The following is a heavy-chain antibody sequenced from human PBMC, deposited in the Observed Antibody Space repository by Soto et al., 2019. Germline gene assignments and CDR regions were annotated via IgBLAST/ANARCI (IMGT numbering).Heavy chain of an antibody. J-gene: IGHJ5*02. CDR2: IYSGGST. D-gene: IGHD3-10*01. CDR3: ARVYYASEYNWFDP. V-gene: IGHV3-66*01. Sequence: GGSLRLSCAASGFTVSSNYMSWVRQAPGKGLEWVSVIYSGGSTYYADSVKGRFTISRDNSKNTLYLQMNSLRAEDTAVYYCARVYYASEYNWFDPWGQGTLVTVSS. CDR1: GFTVSSNY.